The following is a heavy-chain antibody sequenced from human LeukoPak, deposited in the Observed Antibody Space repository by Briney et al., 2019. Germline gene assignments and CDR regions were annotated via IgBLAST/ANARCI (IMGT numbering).Heavy chain of an antibody. Sequence: SETLSLTCTVSGGSISSSSYYWSWIRQPAGKGLEWIGRIYTSGSTNYNPSLKSRVTMSVDTSKNQFSLKLSSVTAADTAVYYCARDFSGWQPWIHYYYYYMDVWGKGTTVTISS. V-gene: IGHV4-61*02. CDR2: IYTSGST. CDR3: ARDFSGWQPWIHYYYYYMDV. D-gene: IGHD6-19*01. J-gene: IGHJ6*03. CDR1: GGSISSSSYY.